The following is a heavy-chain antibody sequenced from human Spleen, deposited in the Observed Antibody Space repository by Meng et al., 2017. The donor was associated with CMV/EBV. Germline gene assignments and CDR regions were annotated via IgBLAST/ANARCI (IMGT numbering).Heavy chain of an antibody. CDR2: ISAYNGNT. CDR1: GYTFTSYG. D-gene: IGHD2-2*01. V-gene: IGHV1-18*01. CDR3: ARGGGTSGLGYYYGMDV. Sequence: ASVKVSCKASGYTFTSYGITWVRQAPGQGLEWMGWISAYNGNTNYAQKLQSRVTMTTDTSTSTAYMELRSLRSDDTAEYYCARGGGTSGLGYYYGMDVWGQGTTVTVSS. J-gene: IGHJ6*02.